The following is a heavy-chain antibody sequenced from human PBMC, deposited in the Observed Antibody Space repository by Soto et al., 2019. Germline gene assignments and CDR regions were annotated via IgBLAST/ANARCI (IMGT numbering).Heavy chain of an antibody. D-gene: IGHD1-26*01. J-gene: IGHJ4*02. Sequence: QVQLVQSGAEVKKPGSSVKVSCKASGGTFSSYIISWVRQAPGQGLEWMGRIIPILGIANYAQKFQGRVRITADKSTSTAYMDLSSLRSEDTAVYYCARFPQTAIVGAAYFDYWGQGTLVTVSS. CDR2: IIPILGIA. CDR1: GGTFSSYI. V-gene: IGHV1-69*02. CDR3: ARFPQTAIVGAAYFDY.